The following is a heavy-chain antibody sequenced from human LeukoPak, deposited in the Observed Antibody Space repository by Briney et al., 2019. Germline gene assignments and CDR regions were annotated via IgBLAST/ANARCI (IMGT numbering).Heavy chain of an antibody. J-gene: IGHJ6*03. CDR3: AKDGGTARVGYYYYLDV. CDR2: ISGGADGT. D-gene: IGHD2-21*02. CDR1: GFTFDDYA. V-gene: IGHV3-23*01. Sequence: PGRSLRLSCAASGFTFDDYAMHWVRQAPGTGLEWVSTISGGADGTYYADSVKGRFTISRDNSKNTLCLQMNSLRAEDTAIYYCAKDGGTARVGYYYYLDVWGKGTTVTVSS.